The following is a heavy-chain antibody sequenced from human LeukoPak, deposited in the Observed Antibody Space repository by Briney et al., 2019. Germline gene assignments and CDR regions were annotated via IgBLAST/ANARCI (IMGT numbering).Heavy chain of an antibody. CDR1: GFIVSSNY. V-gene: IGHV3-53*01. D-gene: IGHD3-22*01. J-gene: IGHJ4*02. Sequence: PGGSLRLSCAASGFIVSSNYMSWVRQAPGKGLEWVSVISSGGNTYYADSVKGRFTISRGNSKNTVFLQMNSLRAEDTAVYYCAREVRGYYYDYWGQGTLVTVSS. CDR2: ISSGGNT. CDR3: AREVRGYYYDY.